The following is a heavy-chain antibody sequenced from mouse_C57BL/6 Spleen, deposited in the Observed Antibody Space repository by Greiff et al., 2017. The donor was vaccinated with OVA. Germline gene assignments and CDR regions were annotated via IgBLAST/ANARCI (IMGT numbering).Heavy chain of an antibody. CDR1: GFNIKDYY. D-gene: IGHD1-1*01. J-gene: IGHJ4*01. Sequence: VQLQQSGAELVKPGASVKLSCTASGFNIKDYYMHWVKQRTEQGLEWIGRIDPEDGETKYAPKFPGKATITADTSSNTAYLQLSSLTSEDTAVYYCATTVVGDYAMDYWGQGTSVTVSS. CDR3: ATTVVGDYAMDY. CDR2: IDPEDGET. V-gene: IGHV14-2*01.